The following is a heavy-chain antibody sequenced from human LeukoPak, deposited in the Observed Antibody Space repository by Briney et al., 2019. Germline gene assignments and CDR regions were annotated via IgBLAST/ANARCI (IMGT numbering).Heavy chain of an antibody. D-gene: IGHD6-6*01. CDR3: ARWGSSSAADY. CDR1: GGSFSGYY. Sequence: SETLSLTCAVYGGSFSGYYWSWIRQPPGKGLEWIGEINHSGSTNYNPSLKSRVTISVDTSKNQFSLKLSSVTAADTAVYYCARWGSSSAADYWGQGTLVTVSS. V-gene: IGHV4-34*01. CDR2: INHSGST. J-gene: IGHJ4*02.